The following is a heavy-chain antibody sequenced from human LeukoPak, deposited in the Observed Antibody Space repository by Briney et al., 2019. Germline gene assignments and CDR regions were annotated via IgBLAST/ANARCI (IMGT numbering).Heavy chain of an antibody. CDR2: IKEDGSET. D-gene: IGHD3-10*01. V-gene: IGHV3-7*03. CDR1: GFTFNTYW. CDR3: ARDRGWLTSDY. Sequence: PGGSLRLSCAASGFTFNTYWMGWVRQAPGKGREWLGNIKEDGSETYYVDFLKGRITISRDNAKNSLSLQMNSLRVEDTAVYYCARDRGWLTSDYWGQGTLVTVSS. J-gene: IGHJ4*02.